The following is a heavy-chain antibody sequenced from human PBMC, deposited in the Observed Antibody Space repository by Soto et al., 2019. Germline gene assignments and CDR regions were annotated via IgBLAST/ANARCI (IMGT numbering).Heavy chain of an antibody. V-gene: IGHV4-4*02. CDR1: GGSISSSNW. CDR2: IYHSGST. J-gene: IGHJ3*02. D-gene: IGHD3-22*01. CDR3: ARDDSSGLIAFDI. Sequence: PSETLSLTCAVSGGSISSSNWWSWVRQPPGKGLEWIGEIYHSGSTNYNPSLKSRVTISVDKSKNQFSLKLSSVTAADTAVYYCARDDSSGLIAFDIWGQGTMVTVSS.